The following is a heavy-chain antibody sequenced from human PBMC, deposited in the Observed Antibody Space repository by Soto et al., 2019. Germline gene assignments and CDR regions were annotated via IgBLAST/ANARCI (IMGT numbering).Heavy chain of an antibody. V-gene: IGHV3-21*01. J-gene: IGHJ4*02. D-gene: IGHD3-22*01. CDR1: GFTFSSYS. CDR3: ARVHEATHYYDSSGYPYYFDY. Sequence: EVQLVESGGGLVKPGGSLRLSCAASGFTFSSYSMNWVRQAPGKGLEWVSSISSSSSYIYYADSVKGRFTISRDNAKNSLYLQMNSLRAEDTAVYYCARVHEATHYYDSSGYPYYFDYWGQGTLVTVSS. CDR2: ISSSSSYI.